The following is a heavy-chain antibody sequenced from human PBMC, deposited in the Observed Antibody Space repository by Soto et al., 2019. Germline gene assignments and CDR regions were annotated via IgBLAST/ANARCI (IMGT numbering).Heavy chain of an antibody. CDR3: ARTHGLYYFDY. CDR2: INPSGGST. V-gene: IGHV1-46*01. Sequence: ASVKVSCKASEDTFRNYAISWVRQAPGQGLEWMGIINPSGGSTSYAQKFQGRVTMTRDTSTSTVYMELSSLRSEDTAVYYCARTHGLYYFDYWGQGTRVTVSS. J-gene: IGHJ4*02. CDR1: EDTFRNYA.